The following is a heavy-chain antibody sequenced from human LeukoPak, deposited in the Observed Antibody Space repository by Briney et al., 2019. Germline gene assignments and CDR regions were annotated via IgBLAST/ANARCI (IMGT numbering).Heavy chain of an antibody. CDR2: ISGYNGNT. J-gene: IGHJ4*02. V-gene: IGHV1-18*01. CDR3: ARGDSGGYSCLDY. D-gene: IGHD3-22*01. CDR1: VYTFTNYG. Sequence: ASVNVSCTPSVYTFTNYGLTWVRQAPGQGREWMGWISGYNGNTDYAQKFQGRVTLTTDTSTSTAYIELRSLRSDDTAVYYCARGDSGGYSCLDYWGQGTLVTVSS.